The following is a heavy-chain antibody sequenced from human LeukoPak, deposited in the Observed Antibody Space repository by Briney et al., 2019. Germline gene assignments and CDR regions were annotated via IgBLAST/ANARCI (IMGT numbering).Heavy chain of an antibody. CDR1: GGSISSYY. V-gene: IGHV4-59*08. CDR3: ARQRPSGWHQDAFDI. J-gene: IGHJ3*02. Sequence: SETLSLTCTVSGGSISSYYWSWIRQPPGKGLEWIGYIYYSGSTNYNPSLKSRVTISVDTSKNQFSLKLSSVTAADTAVYYCARQRPSGWHQDAFDIWGQGTMVTVSS. D-gene: IGHD6-19*01. CDR2: IYYSGST.